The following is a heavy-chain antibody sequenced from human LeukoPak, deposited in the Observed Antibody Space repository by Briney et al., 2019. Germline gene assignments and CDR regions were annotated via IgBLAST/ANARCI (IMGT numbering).Heavy chain of an antibody. D-gene: IGHD2-15*01. V-gene: IGHV3-15*01. CDR3: TTRRQDGW. J-gene: IGHJ4*02. CDR1: GFTFSDAW. CDR2: IKSKSDGGTI. Sequence: PGGSLRLSCVGSGFTFSDAWMSWVRQAPGKGLEWVGRIKSKSDGGTIDYAAPVKGRFTISGDDSRNTLYLQMNSLKTEDTAVYYCTTRRQDGWWGQGTLVTVS.